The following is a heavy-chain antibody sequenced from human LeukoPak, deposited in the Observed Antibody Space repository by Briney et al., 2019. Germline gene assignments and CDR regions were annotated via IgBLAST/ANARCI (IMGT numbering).Heavy chain of an antibody. CDR1: GYTFTGPY. J-gene: IGHJ4*02. CDR2: INPNSGGT. CDR3: ARMLNGAYDV. V-gene: IGHV1-2*02. Sequence: GASVKVSCKASGYTFTGPYIHWVRQAPGQGLEWMGWINPNSGGTSYAQNFQGRVTMTRDTSFSTVYMEVSSLRSDDTAMYYCARMLNGAYDVWGQGTLVTVSS. D-gene: IGHD5-12*01.